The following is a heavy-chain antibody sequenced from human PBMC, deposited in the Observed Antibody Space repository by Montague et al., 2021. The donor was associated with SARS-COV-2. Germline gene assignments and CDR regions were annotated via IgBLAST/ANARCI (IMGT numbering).Heavy chain of an antibody. CDR3: VAGWQAIYYVDF. V-gene: IGHV4-39*01. J-gene: IGHJ4*02. CDR1: GGSISSSNYY. Sequence: SETLSLTCTVAGGSISSSNYYWGWIRQPPGKGLEWIGSLFYSGXSXYXXXXKSRVTISVDTSKNQFSLRLSSVTAADTAVYYCVAGWQAIYYVDFWGQGTLVTVSS. D-gene: IGHD2-15*01. CDR2: LFYSGXS.